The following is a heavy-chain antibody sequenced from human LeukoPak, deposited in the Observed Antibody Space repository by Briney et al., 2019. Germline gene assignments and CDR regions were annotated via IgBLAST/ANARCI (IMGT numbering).Heavy chain of an antibody. CDR1: GGTFSSYA. Sequence: SVKVSCKASGGTFSSYAISWVRQAPGQGLEWMGRIIPILGIANYAQKFQGRVTITADKSTGTAYMELSSLRSEDTAVYYCARCSSTSCTHYFDYWGQGTLVTVSS. CDR2: IIPILGIA. D-gene: IGHD2-2*01. CDR3: ARCSSTSCTHYFDY. V-gene: IGHV1-69*04. J-gene: IGHJ4*02.